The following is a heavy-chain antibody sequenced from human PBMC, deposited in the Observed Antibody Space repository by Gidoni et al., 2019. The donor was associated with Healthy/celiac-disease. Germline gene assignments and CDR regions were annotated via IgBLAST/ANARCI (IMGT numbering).Heavy chain of an antibody. D-gene: IGHD6-19*01. V-gene: IGHV3-48*01. CDR1: GFSFSSYS. Sequence: EVQLVESGGGLVQPGGSLRLSCAASGFSFSSYSMNWVRQAPGKGVEWVSYLSSSSSTIYYADSVKGRFTISRDNAKNSLYLQMNSRRAEDTAVYYCARVRRQWPAFDPWGQGTLVTVSS. CDR3: ARVRRQWPAFDP. J-gene: IGHJ5*02. CDR2: LSSSSSTI.